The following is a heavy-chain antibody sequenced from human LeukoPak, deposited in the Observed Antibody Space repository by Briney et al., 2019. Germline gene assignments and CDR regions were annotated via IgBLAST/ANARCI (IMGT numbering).Heavy chain of an antibody. CDR3: AKMDCSGGSCYSVPLWFDP. J-gene: IGHJ5*02. V-gene: IGHV3-21*04. CDR1: GFTFSSYS. CDR2: ISSSSSYI. D-gene: IGHD2-15*01. Sequence: GGSLRLSCAASGFTFSSYSMNWVRQAPGKGLEWVSSISSSSSYIYYADSVKGRFTISRDNSKNTLYLQMNSLRAEDTAVYCCAKMDCSGGSCYSVPLWFDPWGQGTLVTVSS.